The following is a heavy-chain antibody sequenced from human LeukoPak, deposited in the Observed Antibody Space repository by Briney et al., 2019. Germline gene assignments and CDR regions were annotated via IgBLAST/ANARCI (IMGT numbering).Heavy chain of an antibody. D-gene: IGHD3-3*01. CDR2: INPNSGGT. CDR1: GYTFTGYY. J-gene: IGHJ4*02. Sequence: ASVKVSCKASGYTFTGYYMHWVRQAPGQGLEWMGWINPNSGGTNYAQKFQGRVTMTRDTSISTAYMELSRLRSDDTAVYYCAKVILDDFWSGYYRAFDYWGQGTLVTVSS. V-gene: IGHV1-2*02. CDR3: AKVILDDFWSGYYRAFDY.